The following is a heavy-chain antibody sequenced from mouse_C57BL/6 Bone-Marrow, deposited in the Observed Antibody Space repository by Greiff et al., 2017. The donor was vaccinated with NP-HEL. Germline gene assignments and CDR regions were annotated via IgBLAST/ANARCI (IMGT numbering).Heavy chain of an antibody. D-gene: IGHD1-1*01. V-gene: IGHV5-12*01. J-gene: IGHJ4*01. CDR2: ISNGGGST. CDR1: GFTFSDYY. CDR3: ARHEHGSTNYYAMDY. Sequence: EVQRVESGGGLVQPGGSLKLSCAASGFTFSDYYMYWVRQTPEKGLEWVAYISNGGGSTYYPDTVKGRFTISRDNAKNTLYLQMSRLKSEDTAMYYCARHEHGSTNYYAMDYWGQGTSVTVSS.